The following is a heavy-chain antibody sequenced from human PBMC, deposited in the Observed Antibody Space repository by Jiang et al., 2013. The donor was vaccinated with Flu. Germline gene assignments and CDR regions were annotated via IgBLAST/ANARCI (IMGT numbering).Heavy chain of an antibody. J-gene: IGHJ6*02. CDR3: AREFIGYDFPYFYYNGMDV. Sequence: LLKPSETLSLSCTVSGGSISNYYWNWIRQPPGKGLEWIGYIYYSGSTSYNPSLKGRVTISLDTSKNEFSLNLTSVTAADTAVYYCAREFIGYDFPYFYYNGMDVWGQGTTVTISS. CDR1: GGSISNYY. D-gene: IGHD3-3*01. V-gene: IGHV4-59*01. CDR2: IYYSGST.